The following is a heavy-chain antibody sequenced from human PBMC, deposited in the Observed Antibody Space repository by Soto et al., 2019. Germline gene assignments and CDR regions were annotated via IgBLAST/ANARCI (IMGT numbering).Heavy chain of an antibody. Sequence: EVQLAQSGAEVKKPGESLEISCKGSGYRFTNHWIGWVRQMPGKGLEWMGIIFPDDSDTRYSPSFQGQVTFSADKSISTAFLQWNSLKASDTAMYYCARRGKQQGTMNAFDIWGQGTMVTVSS. J-gene: IGHJ3*02. CDR2: IFPDDSDT. CDR1: GYRFTNHW. D-gene: IGHD3-22*01. CDR3: ARRGKQQGTMNAFDI. V-gene: IGHV5-51*01.